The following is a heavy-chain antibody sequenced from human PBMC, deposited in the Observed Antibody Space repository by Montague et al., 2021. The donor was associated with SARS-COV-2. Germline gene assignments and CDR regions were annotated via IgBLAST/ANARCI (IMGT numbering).Heavy chain of an antibody. Sequence: SLRLSCAASGFTFSSYEMHWVRQAPGKGLEWISYISSSGGGSTKHYTDSVKGRFTISRDNAKNSLYLQMNSLRVEATAIYYCARDRDWYDWCCMDVGGQGTTVTVSS. D-gene: IGHD3-16*01. CDR1: GFTFSSYE. J-gene: IGHJ6*02. V-gene: IGHV3-48*03. CDR2: ISSSGGGSTK. CDR3: ARDRDWYDWCCMDV.